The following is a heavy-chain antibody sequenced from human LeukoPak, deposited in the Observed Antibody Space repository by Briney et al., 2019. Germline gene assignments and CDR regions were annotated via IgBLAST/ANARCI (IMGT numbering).Heavy chain of an antibody. CDR3: ARVSLLDDGGLGDY. CDR2: INNDGSST. V-gene: IGHV3-74*01. J-gene: IGHJ4*02. D-gene: IGHD4-23*01. CDR1: GFTFSSHW. Sequence: GGSLRLSCAASGFTFSSHWMHWVRQGPGKGLVWVSRINNDGSSTSYADSVKGRFTISRDNAKNSLYLQMNSLRAEDTAVYYCARVSLLDDGGLGDYWGQGTLVTVSS.